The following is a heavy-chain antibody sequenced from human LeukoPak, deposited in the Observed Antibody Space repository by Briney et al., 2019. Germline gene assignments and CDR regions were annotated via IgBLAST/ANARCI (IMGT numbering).Heavy chain of an antibody. CDR3: ARDRWGYSYGED. J-gene: IGHJ4*02. Sequence: GGSLRLSCAASGFTFSSYWMHWVRQAPGKGLVWVSRINSDGSSTSYADSVKGRFTISRDNTKNSLYLQMNNLRAEDTAVYYCARDRWGYSYGEDWGQGTLVTVSS. D-gene: IGHD5-18*01. CDR1: GFTFSSYW. CDR2: INSDGSST. V-gene: IGHV3-74*01.